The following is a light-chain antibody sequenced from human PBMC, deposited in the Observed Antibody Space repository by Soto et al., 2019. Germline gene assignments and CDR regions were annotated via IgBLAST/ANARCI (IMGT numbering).Light chain of an antibody. CDR1: QSVSSSY. V-gene: IGKV3D-15*01. J-gene: IGKJ1*01. CDR2: GAS. CDR3: QQYNNWST. Sequence: EIVLTQSPATLSLSPGERATLSCGASQSVSSSYLAWYQQKPGQAPRLLIYGASSRATGIPARFSGSGSGTEFTLTISSLQSEDFAVYYCQQYNNWSTFGQGTKVDIK.